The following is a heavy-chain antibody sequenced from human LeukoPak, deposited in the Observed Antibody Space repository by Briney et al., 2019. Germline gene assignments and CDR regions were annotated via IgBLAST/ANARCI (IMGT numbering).Heavy chain of an antibody. Sequence: SVNVSCKASRGTFSSYAISWVRQAPGQGLEWMGGIIPIFGTANYAQKLQGRVTMTTDTSTSTAYMELRSLRSDDTAVYYCAIAVAGTRFGYWGEGTLVTVSS. CDR1: RGTFSSYA. D-gene: IGHD6-19*01. V-gene: IGHV1-69*05. CDR2: IIPIFGTA. J-gene: IGHJ4*02. CDR3: AIAVAGTRFGY.